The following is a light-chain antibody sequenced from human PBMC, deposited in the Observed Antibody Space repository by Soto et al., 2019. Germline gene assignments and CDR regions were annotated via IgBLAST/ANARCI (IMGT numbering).Light chain of an antibody. CDR3: QQYGSAPYT. CDR1: QSVSSSY. CDR2: GAS. J-gene: IGKJ2*01. Sequence: EIVLTQSPGTLSWSTGERATLSCRASQSVSSSYLAWYQQKPGQAPRLLIYGASSRATGIPDWFSGSGSGPDFTLTISRLEPEDFAVYYCQQYGSAPYTFGQGTKLEIK. V-gene: IGKV3-20*01.